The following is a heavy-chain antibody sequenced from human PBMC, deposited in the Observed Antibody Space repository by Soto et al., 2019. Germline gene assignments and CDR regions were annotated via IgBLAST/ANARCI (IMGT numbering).Heavy chain of an antibody. CDR2: ISSTSSNI. D-gene: IGHD2-8*02. CDR3: ARPRSGGYFDY. J-gene: IGHJ4*02. Sequence: EVQLVESGGGLVKPGGSLRLSCADSGFTFNNYAMNWVRQAPGKGLEWVSSISSTSSNIYYADSLKGRFTVSRDNAKNSLYLQMDSLRADDTAVYFCARPRSGGYFDYWGQGALVTVSS. CDR1: GFTFNNYA. V-gene: IGHV3-21*02.